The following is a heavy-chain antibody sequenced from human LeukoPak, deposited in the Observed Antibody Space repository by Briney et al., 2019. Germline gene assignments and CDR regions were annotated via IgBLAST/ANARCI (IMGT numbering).Heavy chain of an antibody. V-gene: IGHV1-8*01. CDR1: GYTFTSYD. Sequence: GASVKVSCKASGYTFTSYDINWVRQATGQGLEWMGWMNPNRGNTGYAQKFQGRVTMTRNTSISTAYMELSSLRSEDTAVYYCARHCSSTSCPPLNYYYYGMDVWGQGTTVTASS. J-gene: IGHJ6*02. D-gene: IGHD2-2*01. CDR3: ARHCSSTSCPPLNYYYYGMDV. CDR2: MNPNRGNT.